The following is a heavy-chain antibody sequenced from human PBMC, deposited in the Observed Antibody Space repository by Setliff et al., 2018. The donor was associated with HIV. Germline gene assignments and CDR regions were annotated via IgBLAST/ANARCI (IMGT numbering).Heavy chain of an antibody. J-gene: IGHJ4*02. CDR3: ASSLYSSSSFDY. V-gene: IGHV4-39*07. D-gene: IGHD6-6*01. Sequence: SETLSLTCTVTDDSISRSSYYWAWIRQSPGKGLEWIGSIYTSGSTNYSPSVKSRVTIPVDTSKNQFSLRLNSVTAADTAVYYCASSLYSSSSFDYWGQGMLVTVSS. CDR2: IYTSGST. CDR1: DDSISRSSYY.